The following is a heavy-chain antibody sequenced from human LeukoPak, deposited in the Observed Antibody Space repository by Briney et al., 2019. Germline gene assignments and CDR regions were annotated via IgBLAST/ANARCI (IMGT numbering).Heavy chain of an antibody. CDR2: IKQDGSEK. Sequence: GGSLRLSCAASGFTFSSYWMSWVRQAPGKGLEWVANIKQDGSEKYYVDSVKGRFTISRDNAKNSLYLQMNSLRAEDTAVYYCARDYATKYCSSTSCYFGAFDIWGQGTMVTVSS. CDR1: GFTFSSYW. CDR3: ARDYATKYCSSTSCYFGAFDI. V-gene: IGHV3-7*01. D-gene: IGHD2-2*01. J-gene: IGHJ3*02.